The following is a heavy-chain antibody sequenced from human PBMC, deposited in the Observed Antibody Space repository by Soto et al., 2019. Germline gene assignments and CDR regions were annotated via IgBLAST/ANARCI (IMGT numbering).Heavy chain of an antibody. CDR1: GFTFSDHY. CDR3: ARGRGDFDP. Sequence: QVQLVESGGGLVKPGGSLRLSCAATGFTFSDHYMSWIRQAPGKGLEWVSYISGSATTIYYADSIKGRFTISRDNAKNSLFLQMTSLRVDDTAVYYCARGRGDFDPWGQGTLLTVSS. J-gene: IGHJ5*02. V-gene: IGHV3-11*01. CDR2: ISGSATTI.